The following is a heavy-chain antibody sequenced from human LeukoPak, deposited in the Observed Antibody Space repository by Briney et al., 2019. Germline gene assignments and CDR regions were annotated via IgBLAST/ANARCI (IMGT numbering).Heavy chain of an antibody. J-gene: IGHJ6*03. CDR1: GFTFSGSA. CDR2: ISGSGGST. V-gene: IGHV3-23*01. CDR3: AKDGVILAPGVYWYMDV. D-gene: IGHD3-16*02. Sequence: GGSLRLSCAASGFTFSGSAMSWVRQAPGKGLEWVSGISGSGGSTFYADSAKGRFTISRDNSRNTLYLQMNSLTAEDTAVFYCAKDGVILAPGVYWYMDVWGRGTTVTVSS.